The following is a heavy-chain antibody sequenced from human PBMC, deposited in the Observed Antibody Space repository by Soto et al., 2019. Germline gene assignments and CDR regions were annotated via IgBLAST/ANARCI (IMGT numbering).Heavy chain of an antibody. CDR3: AREGAAAGTGHWYFDL. V-gene: IGHV4-4*02. CDR1: GGSISSSNW. D-gene: IGHD6-13*01. J-gene: IGHJ2*01. CDR2: IYHSGST. Sequence: QVQLQESGPGLVKPSGTLSLTCAVSGGSISSSNWWSWVRQPPGKGLEWIGEIYHSGSTNYNPSLKIRVMISVDKAKNQFSLKLGSVTAADTAVYYCAREGAAAGTGHWYFDLWGRGTLVTVSS.